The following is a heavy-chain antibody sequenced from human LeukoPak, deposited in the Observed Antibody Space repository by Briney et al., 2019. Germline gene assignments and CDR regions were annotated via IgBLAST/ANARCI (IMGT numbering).Heavy chain of an antibody. CDR3: AKKSRAGYNRFDY. D-gene: IGHD5-24*01. V-gene: IGHV3-23*01. J-gene: IGHJ4*02. CDR1: GFIFSRYA. Sequence: GGSLRLSCAASGFIFSRYAMSWVRQPPGKGLEWVCGISSGGESPYYADSVRGRFTISRDNSKNTLYPEISSLRAEETAVYFCAKKSRAGYNRFDYLGQGTLVTVSS. CDR2: ISSGGESP.